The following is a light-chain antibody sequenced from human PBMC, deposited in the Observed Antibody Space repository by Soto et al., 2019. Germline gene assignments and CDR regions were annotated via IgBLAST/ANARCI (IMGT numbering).Light chain of an antibody. CDR1: QSVSNSF. J-gene: IGKJ1*01. CDR3: QQYGHSPRT. Sequence: EVVLTQSPGTLSLSPWERASLSCRASQSVSNSFLAWYQQKAGQSPRLLIYAASARAIGIPDRFSGSGSGTDFTLTISRLEPEDFAVYYCQQYGHSPRTFGQGTKVDI. CDR2: AAS. V-gene: IGKV3-20*01.